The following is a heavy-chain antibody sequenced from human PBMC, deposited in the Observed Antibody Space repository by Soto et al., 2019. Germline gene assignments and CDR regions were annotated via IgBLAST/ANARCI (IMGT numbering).Heavy chain of an antibody. Sequence: QVQLQESGPGLVKPSQTLSLTCTVSGGSISSGGYYWSWIRQHPGKGLEWIGYIYYSGSTYYNPSLTRRVTISVDTSKNQFSLKLSSVTAADTAVYYCAREEDGDYPVYWGQGTLVTVSS. D-gene: IGHD4-17*01. J-gene: IGHJ4*02. CDR2: IYYSGST. CDR3: AREEDGDYPVY. V-gene: IGHV4-31*03. CDR1: GGSISSGGYY.